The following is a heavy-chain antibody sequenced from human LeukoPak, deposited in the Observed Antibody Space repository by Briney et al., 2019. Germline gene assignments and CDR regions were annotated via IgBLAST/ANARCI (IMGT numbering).Heavy chain of an antibody. V-gene: IGHV4-30-4*01. D-gene: IGHD3-22*01. CDR3: AGGQVSGYYYDSSGYRFDY. CDR2: IYYSGST. Sequence: SETLSLTCTVSGGSISSGDYYWSWIRQPPGKGLEWIGYIYYSGSTYYNPSLKSRVTISVDTSKNQFSLKLSSVTAADTAVYYCAGGQVSGYYYDSSGYRFDYWGQGTLVTVSS. CDR1: GGSISSGDYY. J-gene: IGHJ4*02.